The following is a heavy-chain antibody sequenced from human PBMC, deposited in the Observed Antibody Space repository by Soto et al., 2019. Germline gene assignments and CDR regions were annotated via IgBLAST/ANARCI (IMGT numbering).Heavy chain of an antibody. J-gene: IGHJ4*02. CDR2: INHSGST. V-gene: IGHV4-34*01. CDR1: GGSFSGYY. CDR3: ARGRASSYSSSWSFDY. Sequence: QVQLQQWGAGLLKPSETLSLTCAVYGGSFSGYYWSWIRPPPGKGLEWIGEINHSGSTNYNPSLKSRVTISVDTSKNQFSLKRSSVTAADTAVYYCARGRASSYSSSWSFDYWGQGTLVTVSS. D-gene: IGHD6-13*01.